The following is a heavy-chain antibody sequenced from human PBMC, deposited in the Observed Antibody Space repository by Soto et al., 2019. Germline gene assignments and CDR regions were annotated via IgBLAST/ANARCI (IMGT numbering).Heavy chain of an antibody. V-gene: IGHV1-18*04. CDR3: ATSYDTGFDP. CDR1: GYPFIKYG. Sequence: QLQLVQSAAEVKKPGASVRVSCKAYGYPFIKYGISWIRQAPEQGLEWMGWIKVDSGYTNYAQKFQGRVTMTADTSSDTAFMELWSLRLDDTAVYFCATSYDTGFDPWGQGTLVSVSS. J-gene: IGHJ5*02. D-gene: IGHD3-9*01. CDR2: IKVDSGYT.